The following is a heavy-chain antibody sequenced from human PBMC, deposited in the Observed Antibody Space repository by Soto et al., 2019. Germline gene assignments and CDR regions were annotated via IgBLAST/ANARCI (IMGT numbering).Heavy chain of an antibody. V-gene: IGHV3-23*01. CDR3: AKVNSIVGDGDHDY. CDR1: GFTFTTYA. J-gene: IGHJ4*02. CDR2: ISSSGDIP. D-gene: IGHD4-17*01. Sequence: EVQLLESGGGLVQPGGSLRLSCAASGFTFTTYAMSWVRQPPGKGLEWVSGISSSGDIPYYADSVKVRFTISRDQSKKTVYLQMNRMRAEDTSLYYCAKVNSIVGDGDHDYWGQGTLVSVSS.